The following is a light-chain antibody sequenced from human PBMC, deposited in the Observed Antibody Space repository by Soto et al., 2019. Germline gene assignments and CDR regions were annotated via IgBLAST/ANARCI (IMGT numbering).Light chain of an antibody. J-gene: IGLJ1*01. Sequence: SVLTQPASVSGSPGQSITISCTGTSRDIGGFNYVSWYQQYPGKVPKLMIYDVSHRPSGVSNRFSGSKSGNTASLTISGLQAEDEDDYYCNSHTSGSALSVFGTGTKVSV. V-gene: IGLV2-14*01. CDR3: NSHTSGSALSV. CDR2: DVS. CDR1: SRDIGGFNY.